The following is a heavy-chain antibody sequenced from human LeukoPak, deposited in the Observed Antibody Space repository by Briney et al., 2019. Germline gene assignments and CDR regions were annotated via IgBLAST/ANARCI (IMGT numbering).Heavy chain of an antibody. CDR2: IYDSGST. V-gene: IGHV4-59*08. CDR1: GGSISRYY. Sequence: PSETLSLSCTVSGGSISRYYWSWIRQPPGKGLEWIGYIYDSGSTNYNPSLKSRVTISVDTSKNQFSLKLSSVTAADTAVYYCARHRSSRSPFYPWGQGTLVIVSS. CDR3: ARHRSSRSPFYP. D-gene: IGHD6-13*01. J-gene: IGHJ5*02.